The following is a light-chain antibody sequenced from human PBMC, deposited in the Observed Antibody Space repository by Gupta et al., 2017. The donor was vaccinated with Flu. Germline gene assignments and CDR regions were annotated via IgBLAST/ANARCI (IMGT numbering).Light chain of an antibody. CDR3: QQHHNWPPIT. CDR2: AAS. CDR1: QSVSTH. Sequence: IVLTQSPATLSLSPGERATLSCRASQSVSTHLAWYQHKPGQAPRLLIYAASNRAPGIPARFSGSGCETDLTLTISSREPEDFAVYYCQQHHNWPPITFGQGTLLEIK. J-gene: IGKJ5*01. V-gene: IGKV3-11*01.